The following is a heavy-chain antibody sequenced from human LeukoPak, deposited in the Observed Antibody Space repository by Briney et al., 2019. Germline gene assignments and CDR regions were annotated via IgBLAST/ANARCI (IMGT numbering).Heavy chain of an antibody. V-gene: IGHV4-39*01. D-gene: IGHD6-13*01. Sequence: PSETLSLTCTASGCSISSSSYSWGWIRQPPGKGLEWIGSIYYSGSTYYSPSLKSRVNISVDASKAKFSLKRSCVAAADTAVYYCARSGQGAAGVDYWGQGTLVTVSS. CDR1: GCSISSSSYS. J-gene: IGHJ4*02. CDR2: IYYSGST. CDR3: ARSGQGAAGVDY.